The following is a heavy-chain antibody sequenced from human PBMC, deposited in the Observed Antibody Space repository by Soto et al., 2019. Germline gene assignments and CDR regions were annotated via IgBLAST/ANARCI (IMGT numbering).Heavy chain of an antibody. CDR3: AREDRNYYDGSGYYH. D-gene: IGHD3-22*01. J-gene: IGHJ5*02. V-gene: IGHV4-31*03. CDR2: IHYSGST. CDR1: GGSISSGGYY. Sequence: QVQLQESGPGLVKPSQTLSLTCTVSGGSISSGGYYWSWIRQHPGKGLEWIGYIHYSGSTNYHPSLKSRVTMSGDTSKNQFSLKLSSVTAADTAVYYCAREDRNYYDGSGYYHWGQGTLVTVSS.